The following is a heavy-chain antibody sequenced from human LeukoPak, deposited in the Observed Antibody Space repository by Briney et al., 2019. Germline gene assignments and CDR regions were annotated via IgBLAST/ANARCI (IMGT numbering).Heavy chain of an antibody. D-gene: IGHD2-2*01. J-gene: IGHJ4*02. CDR1: GFTFRSYG. V-gene: IGHV3-23*01. CDR3: AKSFRSTSLDY. CDR2: ISGSGDST. Sequence: PGGSLRLSCAASGFTFRSYGMTWVRQAPGEWLEWVSAISGSGDSTYYADSVKGRFTISRDNSRNTLYLQMNSLRAGDTAVYYCAKSFRSTSLDYWGQGTLVTVSS.